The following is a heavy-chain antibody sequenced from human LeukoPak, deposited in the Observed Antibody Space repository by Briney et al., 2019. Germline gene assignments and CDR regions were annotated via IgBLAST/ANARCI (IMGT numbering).Heavy chain of an antibody. J-gene: IGHJ6*02. V-gene: IGHV1-46*01. Sequence: ASVKVSCKASGYTFTSYYMHWVRQSPGQGLEWMGIINPSGGSTSYAQKFQGRVTMTRDTSTSTVYMELSSLRSEDTAVYYCATPTDVILGILTGYYYGMDVWGQGTTVTVSS. CDR1: GYTFTSYY. CDR2: INPSGGST. CDR3: ATPTDVILGILTGYYYGMDV. D-gene: IGHD3-9*01.